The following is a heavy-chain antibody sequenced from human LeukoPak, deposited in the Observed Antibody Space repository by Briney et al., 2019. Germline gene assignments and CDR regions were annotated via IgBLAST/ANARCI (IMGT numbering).Heavy chain of an antibody. J-gene: IGHJ5*02. CDR1: GFTFSSYG. CDR2: ISGSGGST. CDR3: ARVLGSYYNVRFDP. V-gene: IGHV3-23*01. D-gene: IGHD3-10*01. Sequence: GGSLRLSCAASGFTFSSYGMSWVRQAPGKGLEWVSAISGSGGSTYYADSVKGRFTISRDNSKNTLYLQMNSLRAEDTAVYYCARVLGSYYNVRFDPWGQGTLVTVSS.